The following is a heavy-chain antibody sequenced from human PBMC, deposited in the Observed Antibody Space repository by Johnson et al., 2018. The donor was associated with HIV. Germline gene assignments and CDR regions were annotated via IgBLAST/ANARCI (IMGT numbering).Heavy chain of an antibody. D-gene: IGHD4-17*01. CDR1: GFTFSTYG. CDR3: AKDQSDYGDSEDDAYDV. CDR2: IWYDGSNK. Sequence: QVQLVESGGGVVQPGRSLRLSCAASGRSLRLSCAASGFTFSTYGIHWVRQTPGKGLEWVAVIWYDGSNKYYADSVKGRFTISRDNSKNTLFLQMNSLRAEDTAVYYCAKDQSDYGDSEDDAYDVWGLGTMVTVSS. J-gene: IGHJ3*01. V-gene: IGHV3-33*06.